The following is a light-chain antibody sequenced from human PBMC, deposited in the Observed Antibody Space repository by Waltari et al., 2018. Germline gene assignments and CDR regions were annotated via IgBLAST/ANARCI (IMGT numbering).Light chain of an antibody. Sequence: ENVLTQSPGTLSLSPGERATLSCRASQSIGNNYLAWYQQKPGQAPRLLIYAASIRATGIPDRFSGSGSGTDCTLTISRLEPEDFAVFYCHQYDRSPWTFGQGTKVEF. V-gene: IGKV3-20*01. CDR2: AAS. CDR3: HQYDRSPWT. J-gene: IGKJ1*01. CDR1: QSIGNNY.